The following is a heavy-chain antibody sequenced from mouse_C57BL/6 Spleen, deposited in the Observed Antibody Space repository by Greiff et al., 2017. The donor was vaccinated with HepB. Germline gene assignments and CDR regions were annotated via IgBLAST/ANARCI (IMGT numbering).Heavy chain of an antibody. CDR3: ARGIYSNLDY. D-gene: IGHD2-5*01. V-gene: IGHV1-52*01. CDR2: IDPSDSET. Sequence: QVHVKQPGAELVRPGSSVKLSCKASGYTFTSYWMHWVKQRPIQGLEWIGNIDPSDSETHYNQKFKDKATLTVDKSSSTAYMQLSSLTSEDSAVYYCARGIYSNLDYWGQGTTLTVSS. CDR1: GYTFTSYW. J-gene: IGHJ2*01.